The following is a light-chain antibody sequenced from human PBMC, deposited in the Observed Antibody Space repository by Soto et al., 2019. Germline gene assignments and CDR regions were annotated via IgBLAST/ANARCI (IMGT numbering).Light chain of an antibody. CDR2: DST. CDR1: QSIHTS. CDR3: QQRNVWPPIT. J-gene: IGKJ5*01. Sequence: VLTHSAATLSLSPGERATLSCRASQSIHTSLAWYQQKPGQPPRLVVYDSTLRANGVPDRFGGSRSGTEFTLTINNLEPEDFAVYYCQQRNVWPPITFGQGTRLEIK. V-gene: IGKV3-11*01.